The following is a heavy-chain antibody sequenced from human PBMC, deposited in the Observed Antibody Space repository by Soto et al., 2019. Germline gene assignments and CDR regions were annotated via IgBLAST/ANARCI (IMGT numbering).Heavy chain of an antibody. CDR2: IQNDGSRT. Sequence: EVQVVESGGGLVQPGGSLRLSCAASGFTFSYYWMHWVRQAPGTGLVWASHIQNDGSRTTYADYVKGRFTISRDNAKNALYLQMNSLRAEDTAVYYCARGDRGAFDLWGQGTMVTVSS. CDR1: GFTFSYYW. D-gene: IGHD3-10*01. J-gene: IGHJ3*01. V-gene: IGHV3-74*01. CDR3: ARGDRGAFDL.